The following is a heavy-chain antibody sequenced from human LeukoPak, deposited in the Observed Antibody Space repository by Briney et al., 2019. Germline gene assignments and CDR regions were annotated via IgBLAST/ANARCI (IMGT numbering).Heavy chain of an antibody. Sequence: PSETLSLICTVSGGTITSSNYYWGWIRQPPGKGLEWIASIYYSGSTYYNPSLKSRVTMSVDTSKNHFSLKLSSVTDADTAVYYCARLVRRAVVIRQGGDAFDIWGQGTMVTVSS. CDR2: IYYSGST. D-gene: IGHD3-22*01. CDR3: ARLVRRAVVIRQGGDAFDI. J-gene: IGHJ3*02. CDR1: GGTITSSNYY. V-gene: IGHV4-39*02.